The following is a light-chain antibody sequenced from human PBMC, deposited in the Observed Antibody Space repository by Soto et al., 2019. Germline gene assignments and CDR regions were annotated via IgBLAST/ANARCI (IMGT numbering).Light chain of an antibody. CDR3: QESSSRVGT. V-gene: IGKV1-39*01. CDR2: AAS. CDR1: QSISTY. J-gene: IGKJ4*02. Sequence: DIQMTQSPASLSASIGDRVTLTCRASQSISTYLNWYQQRPGRAPKLLIYAASRLHDGVPSRFSGSGSGTDFSLTITSLQPEDVAIYYCQESSSRVGTFGGGNKVELK.